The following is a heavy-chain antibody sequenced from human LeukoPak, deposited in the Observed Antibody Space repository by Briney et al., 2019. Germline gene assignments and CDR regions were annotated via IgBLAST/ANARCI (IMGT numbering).Heavy chain of an antibody. D-gene: IGHD3-22*01. J-gene: IGHJ1*01. CDR1: GFTFSSYA. Sequence: GGSLRLSCAASGFTFSSYAMSWVRQAPGKGLEWVSAISGSGGSTYYADSVKGRFTISRDNSKNTLYLQMNSLRAEDTAVYYCAKDGVSYYYDSSGYPEYLQHWGQGTLVTVSS. V-gene: IGHV3-23*01. CDR2: ISGSGGST. CDR3: AKDGVSYYYDSSGYPEYLQH.